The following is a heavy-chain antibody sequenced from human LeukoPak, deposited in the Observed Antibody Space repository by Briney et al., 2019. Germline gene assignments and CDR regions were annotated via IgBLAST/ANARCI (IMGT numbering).Heavy chain of an antibody. CDR3: AKRDCSGNICYFDD. CDR1: GFTFSSYS. CDR2: ISSRSSTI. V-gene: IGHV3-48*04. D-gene: IGHD2-15*01. Sequence: GGSLRLSCAASGFTFSSYSMNWVCQAPGKGLEWVSYISSRSSTIYYADSVKGRFTISRDNSKNTLYVQMSSLRAEDTAVYYCAKRDCSGNICYFDDWGQGTLVTVSS. J-gene: IGHJ4*02.